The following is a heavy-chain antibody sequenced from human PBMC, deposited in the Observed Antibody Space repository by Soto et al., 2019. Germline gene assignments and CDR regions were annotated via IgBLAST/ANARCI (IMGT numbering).Heavy chain of an antibody. J-gene: IGHJ4*02. CDR1: GYTFTTYA. D-gene: IGHD3-10*02. Sequence: QVQLVQSGAEVKKPGASVRVSCKASGYTFTTYAIHWVRQAPGQRLEWMGWVNAENGNTKYSQKFQGRVTITVDTSASTAYMEMSSLRSEDTAVYYCARDIFGLRTLGVSDFWGQGTLVTVSS. CDR3: ARDIFGLRTLGVSDF. CDR2: VNAENGNT. V-gene: IGHV1-3*01.